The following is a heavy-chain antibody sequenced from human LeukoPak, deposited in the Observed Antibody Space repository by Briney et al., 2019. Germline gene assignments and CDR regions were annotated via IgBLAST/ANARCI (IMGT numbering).Heavy chain of an antibody. D-gene: IGHD3-10*01. CDR3: ARNVLLWFGTTHNWFDP. CDR1: GGSISSYY. J-gene: IGHJ5*02. V-gene: IGHV4-59*08. Sequence: SETLSLTCTVSGGSISSYYWSWIRQPPGKGLEWIGYTYYSGSTNYNPSLKSRVTISVDTSKNQFSLKLSSVTAADTAVYYCARNVLLWFGTTHNWFDPWGQGTLVTVSS. CDR2: TYYSGST.